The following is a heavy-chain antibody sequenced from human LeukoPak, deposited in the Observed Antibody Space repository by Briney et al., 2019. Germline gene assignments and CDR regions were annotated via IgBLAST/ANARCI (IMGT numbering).Heavy chain of an antibody. D-gene: IGHD2/OR15-2a*01. CDR2: IYYSGRT. CDR1: GGSISSDH. CDR3: ARKNDFEI. V-gene: IGHV4-59*01. J-gene: IGHJ3*02. Sequence: PSETLSLTCTVSGGSISSDHWNWIRQTPGKGLEWIGCIYYSGRTYYNPSLKSRVTISVDMLKRQFSRRLTSVTAADTAVYYCARKNDFEIWGQGTLVTVSS.